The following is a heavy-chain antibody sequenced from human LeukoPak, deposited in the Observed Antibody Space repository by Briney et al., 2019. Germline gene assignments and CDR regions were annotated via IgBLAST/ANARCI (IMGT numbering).Heavy chain of an antibody. D-gene: IGHD4/OR15-4a*01. CDR2: ISSSGNTI. CDR3: ARSEGGAHFDY. J-gene: IGHJ4*02. Sequence: GGSLRLSCAASGFAFSSYEMNWVRQDPGKGLEWVSYISSSGNTIYYADSAKGRFTISRDNAKNSLYLQMNSLRAEDTADYYCARSEGGAHFDYWGQGTRATVSA. V-gene: IGHV3-48*03. CDR1: GFAFSSYE.